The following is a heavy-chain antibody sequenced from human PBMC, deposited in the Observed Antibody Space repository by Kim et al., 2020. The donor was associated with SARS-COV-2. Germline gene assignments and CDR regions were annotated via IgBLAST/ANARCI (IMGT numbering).Heavy chain of an antibody. Sequence: GGSLRLSCAASGFTVSSNYMTWVRQAPGKGLEWVSVIYSGGATYYADSVKGRFTISRDNSKNTLYLQMNSLRAEDTAVYYCARTDYDSSGYYSDYWGQGT. CDR1: GFTVSSNY. CDR2: IYSGGAT. V-gene: IGHV3-53*01. J-gene: IGHJ4*02. D-gene: IGHD3-22*01. CDR3: ARTDYDSSGYYSDY.